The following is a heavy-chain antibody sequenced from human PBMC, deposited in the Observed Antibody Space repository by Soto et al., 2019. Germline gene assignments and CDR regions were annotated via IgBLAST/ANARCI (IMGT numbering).Heavy chain of an antibody. V-gene: IGHV3-7*01. J-gene: IGHJ6*04. Sequence: GGSLRLSCAASGFTFTNYWMNWVRQAPGKGLEWLANIKQDGTETHYVDSVRGRFTISRDNAKNSLYLQMNSLRAEDTAVYYCARDWGSSGSMDVWGKGTTVTVSS. CDR1: GFTFTNYW. CDR2: IKQDGTET. CDR3: ARDWGSSGSMDV. D-gene: IGHD3-16*01.